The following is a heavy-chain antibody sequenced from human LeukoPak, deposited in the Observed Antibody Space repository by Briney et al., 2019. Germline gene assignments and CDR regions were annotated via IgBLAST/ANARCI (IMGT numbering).Heavy chain of an antibody. CDR2: ISGSGGST. Sequence: PGGSLRLSCAASGFTFSSYAMSWVRQAPGKGLEWVSAISGSGGSTYYADSVKGLFTISRDNSKNTLYLQMNSLRAEDTAVYYCAKDSPMVRGPNWFDPWGQGTLVTVSS. CDR1: GFTFSSYA. CDR3: AKDSPMVRGPNWFDP. J-gene: IGHJ5*02. D-gene: IGHD3-10*01. V-gene: IGHV3-23*01.